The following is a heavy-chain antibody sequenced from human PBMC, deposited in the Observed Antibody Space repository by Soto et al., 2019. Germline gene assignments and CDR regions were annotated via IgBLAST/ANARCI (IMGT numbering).Heavy chain of an antibody. CDR1: GGSISSYY. D-gene: IGHD1-1*01. Sequence: SETLCLTCTVSGGSISSYYWSWIRQPPGKGLEWIGYMYNTGSTVYNPSLKSRVTISVDTSKNQFSLKRSSVTAADTAVYYCARQGVQLEHTLSFLLWDYYYGMDVWGRVTTVTVSS. CDR3: ARQGVQLEHTLSFLLWDYYYGMDV. V-gene: IGHV4-59*08. J-gene: IGHJ6*02. CDR2: MYNTGST.